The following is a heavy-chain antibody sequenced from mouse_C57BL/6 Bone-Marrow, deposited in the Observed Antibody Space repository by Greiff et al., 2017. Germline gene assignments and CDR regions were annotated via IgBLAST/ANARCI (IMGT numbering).Heavy chain of an antibody. J-gene: IGHJ2*01. D-gene: IGHD1-1*01. CDR3: ARPYYYGRSYLDY. CDR1: GYTFTSYW. CDR2: IHPNSGST. Sequence: VQLQQPGAELVKPGASVKLSCKASGYTFTSYWMHWVKQRPGQGLEWIGMIHPNSGSTNYNEKFKSKATLTVDKSSSTAYMQLSSLTSEDSAVYDCARPYYYGRSYLDYWGQGTTLTVSS. V-gene: IGHV1-64*01.